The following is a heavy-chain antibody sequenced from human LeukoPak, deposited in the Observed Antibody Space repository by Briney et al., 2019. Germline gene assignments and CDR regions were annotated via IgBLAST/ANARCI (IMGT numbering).Heavy chain of an antibody. CDR3: AKDISSSPGRGTYYFDY. J-gene: IGHJ4*02. Sequence: GRSLRLSCAASGFTFDDYAMHWVRQAPGKGLEWVSGVSWNSGCKGYADSVKGRFTISRDNAKSSLYLQMNSLRAEDTALYYCAKDISSSPGRGTYYFDYWGQGTLVTVSS. CDR2: VSWNSGCK. D-gene: IGHD6-13*01. CDR1: GFTFDDYA. V-gene: IGHV3-9*01.